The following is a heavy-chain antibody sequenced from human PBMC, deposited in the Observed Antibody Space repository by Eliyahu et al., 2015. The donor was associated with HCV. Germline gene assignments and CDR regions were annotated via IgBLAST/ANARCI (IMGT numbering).Heavy chain of an antibody. CDR2: VYSSGFA. D-gene: IGHD2/OR15-2a*01. J-gene: IGHJ4*02. Sequence: ETLSLTCNVSGDSILSSSYYWSWIRHSAGKGLEWIGTVYSSGFAYYNPSLRARLILSVDTSNNQFSLKLQSLTVADTACQLLSRPFHICNGYPYYFDLWSQGSLVTVSS. V-gene: IGHV4-39*03. CDR1: GDSILSSSYY. CDR3: SRPFHICNGYPYYFDL.